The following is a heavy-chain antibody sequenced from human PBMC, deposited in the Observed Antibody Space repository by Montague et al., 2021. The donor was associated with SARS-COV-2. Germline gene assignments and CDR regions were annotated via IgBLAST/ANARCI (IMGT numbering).Heavy chain of an antibody. Sequence: TLSLTCPVSGGSISSGSYYWSWIRQPAGKGLEWIGRIYTSGSTNYNPSLKSRVTISVDTSKNQFSLKLSSVTAADTAVYYCARDLAPYYGSGSYYNPIDAFDIWGQGTMVTVSS. CDR2: IYTSGST. CDR1: GGSISSGSYY. J-gene: IGHJ3*02. D-gene: IGHD3-10*01. V-gene: IGHV4-61*02. CDR3: ARDLAPYYGSGSYYNPIDAFDI.